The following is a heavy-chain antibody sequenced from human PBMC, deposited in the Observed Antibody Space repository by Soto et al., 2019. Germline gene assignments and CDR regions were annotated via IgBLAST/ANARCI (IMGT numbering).Heavy chain of an antibody. CDR1: GGSISSSSYY. CDR2: IFYSGTT. CDR3: ARGVLY. J-gene: IGHJ4*02. D-gene: IGHD1-1*01. Sequence: SETLSLTCSVSGGSISSSSYYWGWIRQPPGKGLEWIGNIFYSGTTYYNPSLKSRVTISVDTSKNQFSLKLSSVTAADTAVYFCARGVLYWGQGTLVTVSS. V-gene: IGHV4-31*03.